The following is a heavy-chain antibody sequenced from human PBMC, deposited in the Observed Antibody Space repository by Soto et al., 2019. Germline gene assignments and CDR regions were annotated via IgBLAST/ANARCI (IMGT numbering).Heavy chain of an antibody. CDR2: IYYSGST. Sequence: PSETLSLTCTVSGGSISSYYWSWIRQPPGKGLEWIGYIYYSGSTNYSPSLKSRVTISVDTSKNQFSLKLSSVTAADTAVYYCAREAYSSGIGAFDIWGQGTMVTVSS. CDR1: GGSISSYY. CDR3: AREAYSSGIGAFDI. D-gene: IGHD6-19*01. V-gene: IGHV4-59*01. J-gene: IGHJ3*02.